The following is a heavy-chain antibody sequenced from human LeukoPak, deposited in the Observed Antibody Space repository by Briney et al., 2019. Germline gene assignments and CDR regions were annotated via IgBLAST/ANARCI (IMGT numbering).Heavy chain of an antibody. V-gene: IGHV4-30-2*01. CDR3: ARGNTMVRRPPYYFDY. D-gene: IGHD3-10*01. CDR2: IYHSGST. J-gene: IGHJ4*02. Sequence: SQTLSLTCAVSGGSISRGGYSWTWIRQPPGKGLEWIGYIYHSGSTYYNPSLKSRVTISVDRSKNQFSLKLSSVTAADTAVYYCARGNTMVRRPPYYFDYGGQGTLVTVSS. CDR1: GGSISRGGYS.